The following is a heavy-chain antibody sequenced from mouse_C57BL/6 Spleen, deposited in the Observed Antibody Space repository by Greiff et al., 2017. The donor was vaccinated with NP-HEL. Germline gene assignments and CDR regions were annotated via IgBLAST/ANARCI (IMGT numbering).Heavy chain of an antibody. D-gene: IGHD1-1*01. Sequence: QVQLKQSGAELVRPGASVTLSCKASGYTFTDYEMHWVKQTPVHGLEWIGAIDPETGGTAYIQKFKGQAILTADTSSSTAYMELSSLTSEDSAVYYCTRDGSSLWCFAVWGTGTPVTVSS. J-gene: IGHJ1*03. CDR3: TRDGSSLWCFAV. V-gene: IGHV1-15*01. CDR1: GYTFTDYE. CDR2: IDPETGGT.